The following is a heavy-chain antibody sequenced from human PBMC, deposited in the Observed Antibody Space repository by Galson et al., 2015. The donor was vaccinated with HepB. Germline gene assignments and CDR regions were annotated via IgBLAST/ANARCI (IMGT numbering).Heavy chain of an antibody. CDR3: AKDVAVSDPGSRIKRALDS. CDR2: IYPDDSDT. J-gene: IGHJ4*02. D-gene: IGHD2-15*01. V-gene: IGHV5-51*01. CDR1: GYSFTSYW. Sequence: QSGAEVKKPGESLKISCKGSGYSFTSYWIGWVRQMPGKGLEWMGIIYPDDSDTKYSTSYEGQVRISVDKSITTAYLHWSSLRTEDTAVYYCAKDVAVSDPGSRIKRALDSWGQGTLVIVSS.